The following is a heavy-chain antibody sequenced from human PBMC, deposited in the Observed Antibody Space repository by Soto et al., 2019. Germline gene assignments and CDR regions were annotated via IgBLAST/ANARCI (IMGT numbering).Heavy chain of an antibody. CDR2: VYYSGGT. CDR1: GGSIRGYS. CDR3: ALRRMAVVPEY. Sequence: SETLSLTCTVSGGSIRGYSWSWIRQPPGKGLEWIGYVYYSGGTNYSPSFKDRVTISVDTTENQFSLKVNSVTAADTAVYYCALRRMAVVPEYWGQGTLVTVYS. D-gene: IGHD3-22*01. V-gene: IGHV4-59*01. J-gene: IGHJ4*02.